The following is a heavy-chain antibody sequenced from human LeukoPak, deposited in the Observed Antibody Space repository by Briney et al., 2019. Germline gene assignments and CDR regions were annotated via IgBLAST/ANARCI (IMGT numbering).Heavy chain of an antibody. CDR2: MNPNGGNT. CDR3: ARLYSSGWYGRAFDI. Sequence: GASVKVSCKASGHTFTSYDINWVRQATGQGLEWMGWMNPNGGNTGYAQKFQGRVTMTRNTSISTAYMELSSLRSEDTAVYYCARLYSSGWYGRAFDIWGQGTMVTVSS. CDR1: GHTFTSYD. J-gene: IGHJ3*02. V-gene: IGHV1-8*01. D-gene: IGHD6-19*01.